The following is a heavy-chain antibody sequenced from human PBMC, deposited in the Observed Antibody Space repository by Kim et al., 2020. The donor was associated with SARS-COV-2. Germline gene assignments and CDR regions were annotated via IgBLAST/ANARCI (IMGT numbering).Heavy chain of an antibody. CDR3: SRHDNSDDVNDI. CDR1: GFTFTGYT. Sequence: GGSLRLSCAASGFTFTGYTMHWVRQAPGKGLEWVGLIRSKAKSYATAYAAAGKGSFTVTRDDPGNTPSLHMISLKAEDTAVYYCSRHDNSDDVNDIWGQGTMVTVSS. D-gene: IGHD1-26*01. CDR2: IRSKAKSYAT. J-gene: IGHJ3*02. V-gene: IGHV3-73*01.